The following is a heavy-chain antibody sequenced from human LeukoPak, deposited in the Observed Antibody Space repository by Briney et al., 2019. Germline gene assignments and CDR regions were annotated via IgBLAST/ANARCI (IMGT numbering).Heavy chain of an antibody. D-gene: IGHD4-17*01. V-gene: IGHV5-10-1*01. CDR2: IDPSDSYT. CDR1: GYSFTSYW. J-gene: IGHJ4*02. CDR3: ARRTVYGDYTFDY. Sequence: GESLKISCKGSGYSFTSYWISWVRQMPGKGLERMGRIDPSDSYTNYSPSFQGHVTISADKSISTAYLQWSSLKASDTAMYYCARRTVYGDYTFDYWGQGTLVTVSS.